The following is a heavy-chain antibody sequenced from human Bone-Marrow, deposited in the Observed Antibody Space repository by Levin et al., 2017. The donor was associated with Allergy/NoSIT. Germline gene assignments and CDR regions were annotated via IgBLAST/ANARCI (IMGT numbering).Heavy chain of an antibody. D-gene: IGHD1-1*01. CDR1: GFTFSSYA. V-gene: IGHV3-23*01. J-gene: IGHJ4*02. CDR3: AKLGEVIIATAPVDC. CDR2: ISSIAYT. Sequence: PGGSLRLSCAASGFTFSSYAMAWVRQAPGKGLEWVSTISSIAYTYYADSVKGRFTISRDNSRSTLYLQMNSLRAEDTALYYCAKLGEVIIATAPVDCWGQGTVVTVSS.